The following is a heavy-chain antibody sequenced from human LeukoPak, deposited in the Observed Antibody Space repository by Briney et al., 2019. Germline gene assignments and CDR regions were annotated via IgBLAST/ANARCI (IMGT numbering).Heavy chain of an antibody. D-gene: IGHD2-21*01. CDR2: ISRDSGAT. V-gene: IGHV3-48*01. CDR1: GFTFSSYS. Sequence: PGGSLRLSCAASGFTFSSYSMNWVRQAPGKGLEWVSYISRDSGATYYADSVRGRFTISTDNAKNSLSLQMSSLRPEDTAIYFCARDHVWAFDIWGQGTMVTVSS. CDR3: ARDHVWAFDI. J-gene: IGHJ3*02.